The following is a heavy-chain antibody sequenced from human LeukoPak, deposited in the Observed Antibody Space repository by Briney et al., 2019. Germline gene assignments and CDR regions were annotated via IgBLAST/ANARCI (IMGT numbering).Heavy chain of an antibody. Sequence: ASVKVSCKASGGTFSSYAISWVQQAPGQGLEWMGGIIPIFGTANYAQKFQGRVTITADESTSTAYMELSSLRSEDTAVYYCARARRGSSSRYWPYFDYWGQGTLVTVSS. J-gene: IGHJ4*02. CDR2: IIPIFGTA. CDR1: GGTFSSYA. V-gene: IGHV1-69*01. CDR3: ARARRGSSSRYWPYFDY. D-gene: IGHD6-13*01.